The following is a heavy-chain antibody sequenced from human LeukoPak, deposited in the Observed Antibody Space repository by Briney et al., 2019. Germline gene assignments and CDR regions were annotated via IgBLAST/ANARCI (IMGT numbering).Heavy chain of an antibody. CDR2: IYTSGST. D-gene: IGHD6-25*01. CDR1: GGSISSYY. Sequence: SETLSLTCTVSGGSISSYYWTWIRQPAGKGLEWIGRIYTSGSTNYNPSLKNRVTMSLDTSKNQFSLKLSSVTAADTAVYYCARSAAYPFPLDYWGQGTLVTVSS. CDR3: ARSAAYPFPLDY. V-gene: IGHV4-4*07. J-gene: IGHJ4*02.